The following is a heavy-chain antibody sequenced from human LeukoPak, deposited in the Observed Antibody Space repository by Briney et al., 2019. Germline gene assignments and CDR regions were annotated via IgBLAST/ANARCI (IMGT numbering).Heavy chain of an antibody. CDR2: ISAYNGNT. V-gene: IGHV1-18*01. CDR1: GYTFTSYG. D-gene: IGHD4-23*01. CDR3: ARHAKVSGSDYGRKAFDV. J-gene: IGHJ3*01. Sequence: ASVKVSCKASGYTFTSYGISWVRQAPGQGLEWMGWISAYNGNTNYAQKLQGRVTMTTDTSTSTAYMELRSLRSDDTAMYYCARHAKVSGSDYGRKAFDVWGQGTMVTVSS.